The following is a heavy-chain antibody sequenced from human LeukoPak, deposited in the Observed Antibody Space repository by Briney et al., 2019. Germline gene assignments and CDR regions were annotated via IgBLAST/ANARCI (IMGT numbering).Heavy chain of an antibody. V-gene: IGHV1-18*01. CDR3: ARGFSWYFDL. Sequence: ASVKVSCKASGGTFSSYAISWVRQAPGQGLEWMGWISAYNGNTNYAQKLQGRVTMTTDTSTGTAYMELRSLRSDDTAVYYCARGFSWYFDLWGRGTLVTVSS. CDR2: ISAYNGNT. CDR1: GGTFSSYA. D-gene: IGHD3-3*01. J-gene: IGHJ2*01.